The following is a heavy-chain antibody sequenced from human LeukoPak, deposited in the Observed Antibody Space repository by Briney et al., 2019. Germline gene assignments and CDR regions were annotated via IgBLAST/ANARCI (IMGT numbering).Heavy chain of an antibody. V-gene: IGHV3-30-3*01. CDR3: AKVYSSGWPKGYFDY. J-gene: IGHJ4*02. D-gene: IGHD6-19*01. CDR2: ISYDGSNK. Sequence: GGSLRLSCAASGFTFSSYAIHWVRQAPGKGLEWVAVISYDGSNKYYADSVKGRFTISRDNSKNTLYLQMNSLRAEDTAVYYCAKVYSSGWPKGYFDYWGQGTLVTVSS. CDR1: GFTFSSYA.